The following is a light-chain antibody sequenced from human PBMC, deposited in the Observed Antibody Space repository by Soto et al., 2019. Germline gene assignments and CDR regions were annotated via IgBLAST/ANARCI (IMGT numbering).Light chain of an antibody. CDR2: AAS. CDR3: QQSYSTPFT. V-gene: IGKV1-6*01. CDR1: QGIRND. Sequence: AIQITHSPSSLSASVLYRVTITCRASQGIRNDLGWYQQKPGKAPKLLIYAASSLQSGVPSRFSGSGSGTDFTLTISSLQPEDFGTYYCQQSYSTPFTFAPGTKVDI. J-gene: IGKJ3*01.